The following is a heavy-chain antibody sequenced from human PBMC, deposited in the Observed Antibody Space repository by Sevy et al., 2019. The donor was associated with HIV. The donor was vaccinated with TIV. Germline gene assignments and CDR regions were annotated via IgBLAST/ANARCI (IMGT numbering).Heavy chain of an antibody. CDR2: IRSRVNSHAT. CDR1: GFTFSGSA. CDR3: TASMKTDVLRYFDWLEEPPFDH. J-gene: IGHJ4*02. Sequence: GGSLRLSCAASGFTFSGSAMHWVRQASGKGLEWVGRIRSRVNSHATAYAASVKGRFTISRDDSENTAFLQMSSLKTEDTAVYYCTASMKTDVLRYFDWLEEPPFDHWAQGTLVTVSS. V-gene: IGHV3-73*01. D-gene: IGHD3-9*01.